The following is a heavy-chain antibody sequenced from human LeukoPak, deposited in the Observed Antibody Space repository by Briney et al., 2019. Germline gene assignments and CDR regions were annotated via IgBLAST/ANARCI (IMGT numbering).Heavy chain of an antibody. CDR1: GFTFSSDA. D-gene: IGHD2-15*01. Sequence: PGRTLRLSCAASGFTFSSDAISAGRQAPGGRLWWVSGISGSGGSTCYADSVKGMFTNSSDNSKNTMYLQMTSLRADDKAVYYCAKDYCSGCSCYSGVPDYWGQGTLVTVSS. J-gene: IGHJ4*02. CDR2: ISGSGGST. CDR3: AKDYCSGCSCYSGVPDY. V-gene: IGHV3-23*01.